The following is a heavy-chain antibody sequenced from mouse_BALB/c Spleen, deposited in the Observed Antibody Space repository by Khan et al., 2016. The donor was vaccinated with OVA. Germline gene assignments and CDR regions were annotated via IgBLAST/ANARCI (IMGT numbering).Heavy chain of an antibody. CDR2: IWGGGGT. J-gene: IGHJ4*01. D-gene: IGHD2-14*01. CDR3: ARASYRYDGYYAMDY. CDR1: GFSLSRYN. Sequence: QVQLKQSGPGLVAPSQSLSITCTVSGFSLSRYNIHWVRQPPGKGLDWLGMIWGGGGTDYNSTLKSRLSISKDNSKSQVFLKMNSLQTDDTAMYYCARASYRYDGYYAMDYWGQGTSVTVSS. V-gene: IGHV2-6-4*01.